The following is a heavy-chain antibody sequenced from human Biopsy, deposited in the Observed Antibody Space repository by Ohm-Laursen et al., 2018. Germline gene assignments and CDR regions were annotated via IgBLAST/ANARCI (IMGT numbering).Heavy chain of an antibody. CDR1: GYSFTSYY. CDR3: ARNTGWYGDLYYFDY. D-gene: IGHD6-19*01. V-gene: IGHV1-46*01. CDR2: INPSGSTT. Sequence: ASVNASCKTSGYSFTSYYMHWVRQAPGQGLEWMGMINPSGSTTSYPQIFQGRVTMTRDTSKSTVYMELSSLRSADTAVYFCARNTGWYGDLYYFDYWGQGTLVTVSS. J-gene: IGHJ4*02.